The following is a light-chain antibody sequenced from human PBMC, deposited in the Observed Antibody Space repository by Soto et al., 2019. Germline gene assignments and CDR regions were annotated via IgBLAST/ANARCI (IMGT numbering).Light chain of an antibody. Sequence: DIVLTQSPLSLPVTPGEPASISCRSSQSLLQSNGNHYLDWYLQKPGQSPQVLIYLGSNRASGVPARFSGSGSGTDFTLKISRVEAEDVGVYYCMQAVQTPWTFGQGTKVEI. V-gene: IGKV2-28*01. CDR3: MQAVQTPWT. CDR1: QSLLQSNGNHY. CDR2: LGS. J-gene: IGKJ1*01.